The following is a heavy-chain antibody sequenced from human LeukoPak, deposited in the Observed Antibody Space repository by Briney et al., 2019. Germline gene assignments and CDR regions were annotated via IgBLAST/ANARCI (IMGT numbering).Heavy chain of an antibody. CDR2: IIPIFGTA. Sequence: APVKVSCKASGGIFSSYAISWVRQAPGQGLEWMGGIIPIFGTANYAQKFQGRVTITTDESTSTAYMELSSLRSEDTAVYYCASVATPDLNSYYFDYWGQGTLVTVSS. D-gene: IGHD2-15*01. J-gene: IGHJ4*02. CDR1: GGIFSSYA. CDR3: ASVATPDLNSYYFDY. V-gene: IGHV1-69*05.